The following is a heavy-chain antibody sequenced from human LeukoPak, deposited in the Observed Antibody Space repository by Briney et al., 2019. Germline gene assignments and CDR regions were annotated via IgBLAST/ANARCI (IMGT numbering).Heavy chain of an antibody. CDR3: ARRDRRDGYYHGMDV. Sequence: PGGSLRLSCAASGFTFSSYSMNWVRQAPGKGLEWVSSISSGSTYISYADSVKGRFTISRDGAKNSLDLQMNSLRAEDTAVYYCARRDRRDGYYHGMDVWGQGTTVTVSS. CDR2: ISSGSTYI. J-gene: IGHJ6*02. CDR1: GFTFSSYS. D-gene: IGHD5-24*01. V-gene: IGHV3-21*01.